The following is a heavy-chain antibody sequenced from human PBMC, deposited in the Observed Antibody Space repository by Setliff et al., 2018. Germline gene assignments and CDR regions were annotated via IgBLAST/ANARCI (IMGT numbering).Heavy chain of an antibody. V-gene: IGHV3-30*03. Sequence: GESLKISCTTSGFNFGAYVMHWVRQAPGKGLEWVAILSYDTTKEYYADSVKGRFTISRDNSRNTLYLQMNSLRTEDTAVYYCARDRIGPFLSYMDDWGKGTAVTVSS. CDR3: ARDRIGPFLSYMDD. CDR2: LSYDTTKE. J-gene: IGHJ6*03. CDR1: GFNFGAYV. D-gene: IGHD3-3*02.